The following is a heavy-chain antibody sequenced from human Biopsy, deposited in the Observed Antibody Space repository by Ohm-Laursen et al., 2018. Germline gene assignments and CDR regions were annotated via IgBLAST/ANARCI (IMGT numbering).Heavy chain of an antibody. D-gene: IGHD3-3*01. CDR2: INHSGST. J-gene: IGHJ4*02. Sequence: PSQTLSLTWAVSGGSFSGTYWSWIRQTPGKGLEWIGEINHSGSTKYNPSFESRVTISVDTSKNQFSLNLFSVTAADAARYFCARGEYYAYWSGARKLNYLDYWGQGTLVIVSS. V-gene: IGHV4-34*01. CDR1: GGSFSGTY. CDR3: ARGEYYAYWSGARKLNYLDY.